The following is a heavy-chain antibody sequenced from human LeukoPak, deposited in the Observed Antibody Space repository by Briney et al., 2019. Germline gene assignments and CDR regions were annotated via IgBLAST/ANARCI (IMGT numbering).Heavy chain of an antibody. CDR2: IRGSVGST. D-gene: IGHD2-21*02. CDR1: QFTLSSYA. Sequence: PGESLRHCCSAPQFTLSSYAMSSVRQAPGKGLEMVQAIRGSVGSTYYTDPVKGRFTISRDNSKNTLYLQMNSLRAGDTAVYYCAKSGGRIVVVTERYFDYWGQGTLVTVSS. V-gene: IGHV3-23*01. CDR3: AKSGGRIVVVTERYFDY. J-gene: IGHJ4*02.